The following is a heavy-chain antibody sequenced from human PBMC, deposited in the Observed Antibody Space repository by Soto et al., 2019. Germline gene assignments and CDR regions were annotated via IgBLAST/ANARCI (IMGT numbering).Heavy chain of an antibody. CDR3: ARARGSATGYDDY. V-gene: IGHV3-21*01. Sequence: EVQLVESGGGLVKPGGSLRLSCAASGFTFSSYSMNWVRQAPGKGLEWVSAISSASTSIYYADSVKGRFTISRDNAKNSLYLQMTSLGAEATAVYYCARARGSATGYDDYWGQGTRVTVSS. J-gene: IGHJ4*02. D-gene: IGHD2-15*01. CDR1: GFTFSSYS. CDR2: ISSASTSI.